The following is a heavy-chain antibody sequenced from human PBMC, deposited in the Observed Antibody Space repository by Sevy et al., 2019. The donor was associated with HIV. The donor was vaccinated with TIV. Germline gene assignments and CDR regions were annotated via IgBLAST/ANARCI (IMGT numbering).Heavy chain of an antibody. CDR1: GFTFSGDD. CDR3: TRGVPTGDSTNWFKHFDS. Sequence: GGSLRLSCAASGFTFSGDDMHWVRQPTGKGLEWVSGIGVGGDTYYAASVKGRFTISRENAESSLDLQMDSLRPGDTAVYYCTRGVPTGDSTNWFKHFDSWGQGTLVPVSS. CDR2: IGVGGDT. V-gene: IGHV3-13*01. J-gene: IGHJ4*02. D-gene: IGHD2-2*01.